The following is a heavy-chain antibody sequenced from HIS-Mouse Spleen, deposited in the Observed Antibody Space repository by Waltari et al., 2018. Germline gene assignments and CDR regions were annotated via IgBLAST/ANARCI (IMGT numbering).Heavy chain of an antibody. V-gene: IGHV3-30*18. J-gene: IGHJ4*02. CDR2: ISYDGSNK. Sequence: QVQLVEAGGGVVQPGRSLRLSWAAVGFTFSRYGMHWVRQAPGKGLEWVAVISYDGSNKYYADSVKGRFTISRDNSKNTLYLQMNSLRAEDTAVYYCAKDLSGSYYNYFDYWGQGTLVTVSS. CDR1: GFTFSRYG. D-gene: IGHD1-26*01. CDR3: AKDLSGSYYNYFDY.